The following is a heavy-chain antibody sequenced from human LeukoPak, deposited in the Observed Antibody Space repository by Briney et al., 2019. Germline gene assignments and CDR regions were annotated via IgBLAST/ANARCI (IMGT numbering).Heavy chain of an antibody. D-gene: IGHD5-18*01. V-gene: IGHV4-59*01. J-gene: IGHJ6*02. CDR3: ARVQLGYYGMDV. CDR2: IYYSGST. CDR1: GGSISSYY. Sequence: PSETLSLTCTVSGGSISSYYWSWIRQPPGKGLEWIGYIYYSGSTNYNPSLKSRVTISVDTSKNQFSLKLRSVTAADTAVYYCARVQLGYYGMDVWGQGTTVTVSS.